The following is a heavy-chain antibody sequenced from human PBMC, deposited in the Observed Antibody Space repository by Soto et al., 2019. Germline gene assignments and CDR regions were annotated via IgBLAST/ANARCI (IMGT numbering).Heavy chain of an antibody. Sequence: LSHTWTVAEGSSCSYYGNWIRQPPGKGLEWIGYIYYSGSTNYNPSLKSRVTISVDTSKNQFSLKLSSVTAADTAVNYCARYGSGSYYNQYFHYWGKGPLVPVS. CDR3: ARYGSGSYYNQYFHY. V-gene: IGHV4-59*01. CDR1: EGSSCSYY. CDR2: IYYSGST. J-gene: IGHJ4*02. D-gene: IGHD3-10*01.